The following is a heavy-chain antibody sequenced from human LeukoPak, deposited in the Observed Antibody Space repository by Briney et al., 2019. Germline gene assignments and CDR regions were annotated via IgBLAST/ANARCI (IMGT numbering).Heavy chain of an antibody. D-gene: IGHD1-26*01. CDR2: IRYDGSNK. J-gene: IGHJ4*02. CDR3: AKDPQKRESYFDY. CDR1: GFTFSSYG. V-gene: IGHV3-30*02. Sequence: GGSLRLSCAASGFTFSSYGMHWVRQAPGKGLEWVAFIRYDGSNKYYADSVKGRFTISRDNSKNTLYLQMNSLRAEDTAVYYCAKDPQKRESYFDYWGQGTLFTVSS.